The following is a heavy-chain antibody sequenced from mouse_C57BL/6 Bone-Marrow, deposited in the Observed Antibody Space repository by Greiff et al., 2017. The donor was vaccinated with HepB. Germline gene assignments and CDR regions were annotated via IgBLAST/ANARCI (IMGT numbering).Heavy chain of an antibody. CDR2: IYPGGGYT. CDR1: GYTFTNYW. Sequence: SGAELVRPGPSVKMSCKASGYTFTNYWIGWAKQRPGHGLEWIGDIYPGGGYTNYNEKFKGKATLTADKSSSTAYMQFSSLTSEDSAIYYCARWWLLGAMDYWGQGTSVTVSS. J-gene: IGHJ4*01. CDR3: ARWWLLGAMDY. V-gene: IGHV1-63*01. D-gene: IGHD2-3*01.